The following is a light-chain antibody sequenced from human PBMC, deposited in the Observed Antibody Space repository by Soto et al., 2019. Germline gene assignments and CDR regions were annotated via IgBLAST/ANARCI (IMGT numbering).Light chain of an antibody. CDR2: GAS. V-gene: IGKV3-15*01. Sequence: IVMTQSPATLSVSLGERATLSCRASQSVSSNLAWYQQKPGQAPRLLIYGASTRATGIPARFSGSGSGTEFTLTISSLQSEDFAVYYCQQYNNWPPLTFGGGTKVDIK. CDR1: QSVSSN. CDR3: QQYNNWPPLT. J-gene: IGKJ4*01.